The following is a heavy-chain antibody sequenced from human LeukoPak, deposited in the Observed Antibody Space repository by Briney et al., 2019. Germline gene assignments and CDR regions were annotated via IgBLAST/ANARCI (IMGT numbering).Heavy chain of an antibody. Sequence: GGSLRLSCAASGFTFSSYSMNWVRQAPGKGLEWVSYISSSRSTTHYADSVKGRFTISRDNAKNSLYLQMNSLRAEDTAVYYCGSRLSVHAFDLWGQGTVVTVSS. CDR2: ISSSRSTT. V-gene: IGHV3-48*04. J-gene: IGHJ3*01. CDR1: GFTFSSYS. CDR3: GSRLSVHAFDL. D-gene: IGHD5/OR15-5a*01.